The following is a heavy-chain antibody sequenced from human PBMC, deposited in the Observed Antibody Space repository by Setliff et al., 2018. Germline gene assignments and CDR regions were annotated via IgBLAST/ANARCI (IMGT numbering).Heavy chain of an antibody. CDR2: IIPIFGTA. CDR3: ARQGYGSGSYYLNWFDP. D-gene: IGHD3-10*01. J-gene: IGHJ5*02. CDR1: GGTFSSYA. V-gene: IGHV1-69*05. Sequence: GASVKVSCKASGGTFSSYAISWVRQAPGQGLEWMGGIIPIFGTANYAQKFQGRVTITTDESTSTAYMELSSLRSEDTAVYYCARQGYGSGSYYLNWFDPWGQGTLVTVSS.